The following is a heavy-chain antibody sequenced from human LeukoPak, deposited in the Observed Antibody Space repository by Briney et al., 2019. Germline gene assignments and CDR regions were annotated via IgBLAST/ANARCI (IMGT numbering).Heavy chain of an antibody. CDR2: IRYDGSNK. CDR1: GFTFSSYG. CDR3: AKDADSSGYYYIPDALDI. V-gene: IGHV3-30*02. J-gene: IGHJ3*02. Sequence: GGSLRLSCAASGFTFSSYGMHWVRQAPGKGLEWVAFIRYDGSNKYYADSVKGRFTISRDNSKNTLYLQMNSLRAEDTAVYYCAKDADSSGYYYIPDALDIWGQGTMVTVSS. D-gene: IGHD3-22*01.